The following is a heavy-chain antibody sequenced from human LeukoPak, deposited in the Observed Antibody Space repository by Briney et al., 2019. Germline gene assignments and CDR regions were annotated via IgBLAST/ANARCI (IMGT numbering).Heavy chain of an antibody. CDR1: GFTFDDYA. V-gene: IGHV3-9*01. CDR2: ISWDSGSI. D-gene: IGHD3-22*01. J-gene: IGHJ3*02. Sequence: PGGSLLLSCAASGFTFDDYAMHGVRQAPGKGLEGVSGISWDSGSIGYAASVKGRFTISRDNAKNSLYLQMNSLRAEDTALYYCAKAMVLGYYYDSRPDAFDIWGQGTMVTVSS. CDR3: AKAMVLGYYYDSRPDAFDI.